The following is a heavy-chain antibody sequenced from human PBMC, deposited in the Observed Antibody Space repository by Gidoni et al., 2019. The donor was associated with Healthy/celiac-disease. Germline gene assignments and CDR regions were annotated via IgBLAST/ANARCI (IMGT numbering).Heavy chain of an antibody. CDR2: IYYSGST. J-gene: IGHJ6*02. CDR1: GGSISSYY. Sequence: QVQLQESGPGLVKPSETLSLTCTVSGGSISSYYWSWIRQPPGKGLEWIGYIYYSGSTNYNPSLKSRVTISVDTSKNQFSLKLSSVTAADTAVYYCATGTTSGYGMDVWGQGTTVTVSS. V-gene: IGHV4-59*01. CDR3: ATGTTSGYGMDV. D-gene: IGHD1-7*01.